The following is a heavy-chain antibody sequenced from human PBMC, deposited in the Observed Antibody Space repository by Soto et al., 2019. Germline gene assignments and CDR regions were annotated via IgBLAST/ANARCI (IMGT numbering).Heavy chain of an antibody. V-gene: IGHV3-30*18. D-gene: IGHD3-22*01. CDR1: GFTFSRYG. CDR2: ISYDGSEK. CDR3: AKDRYYYDNSGYYYYYDH. Sequence: QVQLVESGGGVVQPGRSLRLSCAVSGFTFSRYGMHWVRQAPGKGLEGVAVISYDGSEKYYAASVEGRFTISRDNSKNTLYVEMNSLRPEDTAVYYCAKDRYYYDNSGYYYYYDHWGQGTLVTVSS. J-gene: IGHJ4*02.